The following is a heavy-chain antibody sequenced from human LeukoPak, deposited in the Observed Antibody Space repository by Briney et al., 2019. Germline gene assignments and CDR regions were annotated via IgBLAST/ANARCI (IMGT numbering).Heavy chain of an antibody. CDR3: GRQRRVGTGTLNWLDP. V-gene: IGHV4-39*01. D-gene: IGHD1/OR15-1a*01. CDR2: IYYSGST. J-gene: IGHJ5*02. Sequence: PSETLSLTCTVSGXSISSSSDYWGWIRQPPGKGLEWIGSIYYSGSTYYNPSLKSRVTICVDTSKNQFSLRMSSVTGAATALYYCGRQRRVGTGTLNWLDPWGEGTLVTVSS. CDR1: GXSISSSSDY.